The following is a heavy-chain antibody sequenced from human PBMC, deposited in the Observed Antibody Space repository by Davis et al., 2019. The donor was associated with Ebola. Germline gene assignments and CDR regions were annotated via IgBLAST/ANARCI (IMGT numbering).Heavy chain of an antibody. J-gene: IGHJ4*02. CDR1: GGSFSGYY. V-gene: IGHV4-34*01. CDR2: INHSGST. Sequence: PSETLSLTCAVYGGSFSGYYWSWIRQPPGKGLEWIGEINHSGSTNYNPSLKSRVTISVDTSKNQFSLKLSSVTAADTAVYYCARLLIAESRFHFDYWGQGTLVTVSS. D-gene: IGHD6-13*01. CDR3: ARLLIAESRFHFDY.